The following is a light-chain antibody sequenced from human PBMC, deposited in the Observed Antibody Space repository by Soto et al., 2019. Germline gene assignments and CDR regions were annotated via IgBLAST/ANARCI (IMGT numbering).Light chain of an antibody. CDR2: DAS. J-gene: IGKJ1*01. V-gene: IGKV1-5*01. CDR1: QSVTSW. Sequence: GDRVTITCRASQSVTSWLAWYQQKPGKAPKLLIYDASNLESGDPSRFRGSGSGTEFTLTISSLQPDDFATYYCQQYNNYFPWTFGQGTRVEIK. CDR3: QQYNNYFPWT.